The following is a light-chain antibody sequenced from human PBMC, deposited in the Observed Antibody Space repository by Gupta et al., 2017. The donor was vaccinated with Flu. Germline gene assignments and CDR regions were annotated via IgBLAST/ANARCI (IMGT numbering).Light chain of an antibody. CDR1: QSCWRHY. Sequence: LSLSPRGRAPPPCRAQQSCWRHYFAWDQQKPGQAPRRLIYGASSRATGIPDRFSGSGSGTDFTLNISRLEPEDFAVDYCQQDGCSQLACGQGNKLEIK. J-gene: IGKJ2*01. CDR3: QQDGCSQLA. CDR2: GAS. V-gene: IGKV3-20*01.